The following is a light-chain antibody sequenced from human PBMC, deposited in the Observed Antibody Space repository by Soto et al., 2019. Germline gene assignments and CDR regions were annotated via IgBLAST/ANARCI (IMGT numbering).Light chain of an antibody. Sequence: EIVLTQSPATLSLSPGERATLSCRASQSVSSYLAWYQQKPGQAPRLLIYDASNRATGIPARFSGSGSGTDFTLTISSLAPEDFAVYYCQHRSNWPPLTFCGGTKVEIK. CDR3: QHRSNWPPLT. CDR2: DAS. CDR1: QSVSSY. J-gene: IGKJ4*01. V-gene: IGKV3-11*01.